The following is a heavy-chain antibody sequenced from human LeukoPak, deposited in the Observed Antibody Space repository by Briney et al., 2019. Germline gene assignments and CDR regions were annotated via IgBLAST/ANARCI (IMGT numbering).Heavy chain of an antibody. J-gene: IGHJ3*02. CDR1: GFTFSSYG. CDR3: AKDRRVGATRDDAFDI. D-gene: IGHD1-26*01. Sequence: GGSLRLSCAASGFTFSSYGMHWVRQAPGKGLEWVAVISYDGSDKYYADSVKGRFTISRDDPKNTLYLQMNSLRAEDTAVYYCAKDRRVGATRDDAFDIWGQGTMVTVSS. CDR2: ISYDGSDK. V-gene: IGHV3-30*18.